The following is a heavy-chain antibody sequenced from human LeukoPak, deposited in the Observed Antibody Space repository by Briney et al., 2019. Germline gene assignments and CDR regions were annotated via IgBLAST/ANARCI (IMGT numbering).Heavy chain of an antibody. Sequence: PGGSLRLSCAASGFTFSSYWMHWVRQAPGKGLVWVSRINSDGSSTSYADSVKGRFTISRDNAKNTLYLQMNSLRAEDTAVYYCARDFADYRDYYYYGMDVWGQGTTVTVSS. CDR1: GFTFSSYW. V-gene: IGHV3-74*01. J-gene: IGHJ6*02. CDR2: INSDGSST. CDR3: ARDFADYRDYYYYGMDV. D-gene: IGHD4-11*01.